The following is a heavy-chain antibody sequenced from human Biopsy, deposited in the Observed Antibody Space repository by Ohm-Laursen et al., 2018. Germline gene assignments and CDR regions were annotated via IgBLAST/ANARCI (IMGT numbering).Heavy chain of an antibody. CDR3: AGLTGDYIWGNWRINHDPFDI. V-gene: IGHV4-59*12. D-gene: IGHD3-16*01. CDR2: IYYTGST. J-gene: IGHJ3*02. CDR1: RDSISNYY. Sequence: TLSLTCVVSRDSISNYYRTWIRQSPGKGLVWIGYIYYTGSTNYNPSVKSRVTISVDTSKNQFSLNLSSVTAADTAVYYWAGLTGDYIWGNWRINHDPFDIWDQGTSVTVSS.